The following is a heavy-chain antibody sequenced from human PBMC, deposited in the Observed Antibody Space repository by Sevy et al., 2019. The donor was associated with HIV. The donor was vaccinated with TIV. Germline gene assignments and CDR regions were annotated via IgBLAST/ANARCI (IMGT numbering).Heavy chain of an antibody. Sequence: GGSLRLSCAASGFTFSTYAMNWVRQAPGRGLEWVSCINGSGGSTLYADSVKGRFTISRDNSRNTLYLHMDSLRADDTAVYFCAKDFYAGSGYYPQGAFDIWGQGTMVTVSS. J-gene: IGHJ3*02. CDR1: GFTFSTYA. V-gene: IGHV3-23*01. CDR3: AKDFYAGSGYYPQGAFDI. D-gene: IGHD3-22*01. CDR2: INGSGGST.